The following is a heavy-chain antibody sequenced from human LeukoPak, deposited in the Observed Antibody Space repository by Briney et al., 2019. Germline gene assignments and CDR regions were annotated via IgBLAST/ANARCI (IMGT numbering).Heavy chain of an antibody. CDR3: ARDYDYGEYYFDY. D-gene: IGHD4-17*01. J-gene: IGHJ4*02. V-gene: IGHV3-21*01. CDR2: ISSSSSYI. CDR1: GFTFSSYS. Sequence: PGGSLRLSCAASGFTFSSYSMSWVRQAPGKGLEWVSSISSSSSYIYYADSVKGRFTISRDNAKNSLYLQMNSLRAEDTAVYYCARDYDYGEYYFDYWGQGTLVTVSS.